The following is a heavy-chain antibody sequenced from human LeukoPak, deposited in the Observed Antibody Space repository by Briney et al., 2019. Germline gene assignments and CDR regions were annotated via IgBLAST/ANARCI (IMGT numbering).Heavy chain of an antibody. Sequence: ETLSLTCAVYGGSFSGYYWSWIRQPPGKGLEWIGEINHSGSTNYNPSLKSRVTISVDTSKNQFSLKLSSVTAADTAVYYCAREGDSNSVGWFDPWGQGTLVTVSS. J-gene: IGHJ5*02. CDR2: INHSGST. CDR3: AREGDSNSVGWFDP. V-gene: IGHV4-34*01. D-gene: IGHD6-13*01. CDR1: GGSFSGYY.